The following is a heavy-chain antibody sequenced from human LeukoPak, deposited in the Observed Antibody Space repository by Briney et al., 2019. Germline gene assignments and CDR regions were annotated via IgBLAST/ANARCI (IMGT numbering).Heavy chain of an antibody. CDR2: INPNSGGP. CDR3: ARRSGIVSFDI. J-gene: IGHJ3*02. Sequence: ASVKVSCKASGYTFTGYYIHWVRQAPGQGLEWMGWINPNSGGPNYAQKFQGRVTMTRDTSINTAYMELKRLRSDDTAVYYCARRSGIVSFDIWGQGTMVTVSS. D-gene: IGHD1-26*01. CDR1: GYTFTGYY. V-gene: IGHV1-2*02.